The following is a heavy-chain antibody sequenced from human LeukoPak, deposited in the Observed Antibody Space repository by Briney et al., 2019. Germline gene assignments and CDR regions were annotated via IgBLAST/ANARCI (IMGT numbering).Heavy chain of an antibody. CDR1: GYTFTSYG. CDR2: ISAYNGNT. D-gene: IGHD3-22*01. V-gene: IGHV1-18*01. CDR3: ARVAYYYDRLPYYFDY. Sequence: ASVKASCKASGYTFTSYGISWVRQAPGQGLERMGWISAYNGNTNYAQKLQGRVTMTTDTSTSTAYMELRSLRSDDTAVYYCARVAYYYDRLPYYFDYWGQGTLVTVSS. J-gene: IGHJ4*02.